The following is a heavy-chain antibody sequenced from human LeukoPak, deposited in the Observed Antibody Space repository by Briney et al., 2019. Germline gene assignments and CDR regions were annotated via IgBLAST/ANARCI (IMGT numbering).Heavy chain of an antibody. CDR1: RGTFSSYA. V-gene: IGHV1-69*13. D-gene: IGHD5-12*01. Sequence: EASVKVSCKASRGTFSSYAISWVRQAPGQGLEWMGGIIPIFGTANYAQKFQGRVTISADESTSTAYMELSSLRSEDTAMYYCARRPSGYDGYYYYGMDVWGQGTTVTVSS. CDR3: ARRPSGYDGYYYYGMDV. CDR2: IIPIFGTA. J-gene: IGHJ6*02.